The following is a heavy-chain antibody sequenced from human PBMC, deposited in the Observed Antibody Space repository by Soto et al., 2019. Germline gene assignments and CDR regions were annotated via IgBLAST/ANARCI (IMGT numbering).Heavy chain of an antibody. CDR2: IIPIFGTA. Sequence: SVKVSCKASGGTFSSYAISWVRQAPGQGLEWMGGIIPIFGTANCAQKFQGRVTITADKSTSTAYMELSSLRSEDTAVYYCARGRGTTGYYYYGMDVWGQGTTVTVSS. D-gene: IGHD1-1*01. CDR1: GGTFSSYA. V-gene: IGHV1-69*06. CDR3: ARGRGTTGYYYYGMDV. J-gene: IGHJ6*02.